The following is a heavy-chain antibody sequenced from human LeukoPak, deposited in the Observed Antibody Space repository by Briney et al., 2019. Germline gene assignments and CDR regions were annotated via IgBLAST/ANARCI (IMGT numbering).Heavy chain of an antibody. Sequence: KHSQTLSLTCAISGVSVSSIGASWNWIRQSPSRSLEWLGGTYYRSQQWHSDSAPSGKGRITLNPDTSKNQSSLQLNSVTPEDTALYYCGRETDFRVVTNGGQGTLVTVSS. CDR3: GRETDFRVVTN. CDR1: GVSVSSIGAS. J-gene: IGHJ4*02. V-gene: IGHV6-1*01. CDR2: TYYRSQQWHS. D-gene: IGHD3-3*01.